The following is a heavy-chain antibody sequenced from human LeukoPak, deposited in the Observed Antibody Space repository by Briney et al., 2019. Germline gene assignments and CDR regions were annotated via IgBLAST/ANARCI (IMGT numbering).Heavy chain of an antibody. D-gene: IGHD6-6*01. CDR1: GFTFSSYW. CDR2: MKQDGSEE. J-gene: IGHJ6*02. V-gene: IGHV3-7*05. Sequence: GGSLRLSCAASGFTFSSYWMSWVRQAPGKGLEWVANMKQDGSEEVYVDSVKGRFTISRDNAKNSLFLQMNTLRAEDTAVYYCARDPYSSTWSYGMDVWGQGTTVTVSS. CDR3: ARDPYSSTWSYGMDV.